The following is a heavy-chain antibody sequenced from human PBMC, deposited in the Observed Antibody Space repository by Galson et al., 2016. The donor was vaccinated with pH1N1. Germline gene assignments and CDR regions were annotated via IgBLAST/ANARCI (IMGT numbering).Heavy chain of an antibody. Sequence: SLRLSCAAPGFTFDDYAMHWVRQAPGKGLEWVSGISWNSGSIGYADSVKGRFTISRDNAKNSLYLQMNSLRAEDTALYYCAKVTGYLYGYVDYWGQGTLSPSSQ. V-gene: IGHV3-9*01. CDR3: AKVTGYLYGYVDY. D-gene: IGHD5-18*01. CDR1: GFTFDDYA. CDR2: ISWNSGSI. J-gene: IGHJ4*02.